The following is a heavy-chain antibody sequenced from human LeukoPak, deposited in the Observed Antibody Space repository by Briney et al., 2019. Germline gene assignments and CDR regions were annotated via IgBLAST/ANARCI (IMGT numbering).Heavy chain of an antibody. V-gene: IGHV3-15*01. CDR3: TTSTFGGVIPDY. D-gene: IGHD3-16*01. Sequence: GGSLRLSCAASGFTFSNAWMSWVRQAPGKGLEWVGRIKSETDGGTTDYAAPVKGRFTISRDDSKNTLYLQMNSLKTEDTAVYYCTTSTFGGVIPDYWGQGTLVTVSS. CDR1: GFTFSNAW. J-gene: IGHJ4*02. CDR2: IKSETDGGTT.